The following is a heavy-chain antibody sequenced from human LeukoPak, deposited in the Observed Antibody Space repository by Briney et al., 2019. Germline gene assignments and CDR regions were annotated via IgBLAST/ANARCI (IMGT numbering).Heavy chain of an antibody. CDR1: GFTFGDYA. J-gene: IGHJ4*02. Sequence: GGSLRLSCTASGFTFGDYAMSWVRQAPGKGLEWVGFIRSKVYGGATEYAASVKGRFTISRDDSKSIAYLQVNSLRTEDTAVYYCTGSFGELSFFAHWGQGTLVTVSS. D-gene: IGHD3-16*01. V-gene: IGHV3-49*04. CDR2: IRSKVYGGAT. CDR3: TGSFGELSFFAH.